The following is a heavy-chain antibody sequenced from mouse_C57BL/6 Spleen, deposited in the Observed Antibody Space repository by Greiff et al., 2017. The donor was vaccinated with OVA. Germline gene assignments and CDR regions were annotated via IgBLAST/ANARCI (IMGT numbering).Heavy chain of an antibody. CDR1: GYTFTDYN. V-gene: IGHV1-18*01. D-gene: IGHD1-1*01. J-gene: IGHJ1*03. Sequence: VQLKQSGPELVKPGASVKMPCKASGYTFTDYNMDWVKQSHGKSLEWIGDINPNNGGTIYNQKFKGKATLTVDKSSSTAYMELRSLTSEDTAVYYCARPYYYGSLWYFDVWGTGTTVTVSS. CDR2: INPNNGGT. CDR3: ARPYYYGSLWYFDV.